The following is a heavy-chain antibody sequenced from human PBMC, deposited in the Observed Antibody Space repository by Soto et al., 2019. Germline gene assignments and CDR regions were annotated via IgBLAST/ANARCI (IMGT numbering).Heavy chain of an antibody. CDR2: IYYSGST. Sequence: PSETLSLTCTVSGGSISSYYWSWIRQPPGKGLEWIGYIYYSGSTNYNPSLKSRVTISVDTSKNQFSLKLSSVTAADMAVYYCARHRYCSSTSCSYYYYYGMDVWGQGTTVTVSS. CDR3: ARHRYCSSTSCSYYYYYGMDV. D-gene: IGHD2-2*01. CDR1: GGSISSYY. J-gene: IGHJ6*02. V-gene: IGHV4-59*01.